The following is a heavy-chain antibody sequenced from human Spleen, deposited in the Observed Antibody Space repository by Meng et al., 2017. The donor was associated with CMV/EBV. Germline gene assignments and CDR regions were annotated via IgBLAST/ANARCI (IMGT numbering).Heavy chain of an antibody. V-gene: IGHV4-34*01. J-gene: IGHJ6*02. CDR1: GGSFSGYH. CDR3: ARGAGTAAAEDYYYYGMDV. Sequence: SETLSLTCAVYGGSFSGYHWNWIRQPPGKGLEWIGEINHSGSTNYNPSLKSRVTISVDTSKNQFSLKLSSVTAADTAVYYCARGAGTAAAEDYYYYGMDVWGQGTTVTVSS. D-gene: IGHD6-13*01. CDR2: INHSGST.